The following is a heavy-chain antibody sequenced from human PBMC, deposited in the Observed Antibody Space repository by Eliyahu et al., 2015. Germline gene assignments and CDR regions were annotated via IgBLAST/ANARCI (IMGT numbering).Heavy chain of an antibody. Sequence: VQLVXSXGGSGQPGGSLRLSCAXSGFPFSTYALSWVRQAPGKRLEWVSALSGSGGSPYYADSVKGRFTISRDNFRNTLYLQMDSLRAEDTAIYYCAKGRGVSVTDAPPADHWGQGTRV. D-gene: IGHD5-18*01. CDR1: GFPFSTYA. CDR3: AKGRGVSVTDAPPADH. V-gene: IGHV3-23*04. J-gene: IGHJ4*02. CDR2: LSGSGGSP.